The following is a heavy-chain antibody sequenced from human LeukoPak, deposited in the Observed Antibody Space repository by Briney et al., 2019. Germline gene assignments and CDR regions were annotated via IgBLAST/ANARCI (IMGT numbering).Heavy chain of an antibody. Sequence: GGSLRLSCAASGFTFSDYSMNWIRRAPVKGLEWVSYISRSGTTMYYTDSVKGRFTISRDNSKNTLYLQMNSLRAEDTAVYYCAKTGSLYSSTGGYWGQGTLVTVSS. CDR1: GFTFSDYS. CDR2: ISRSGTTM. CDR3: AKTGSLYSSTGGY. D-gene: IGHD6-13*01. V-gene: IGHV3-11*04. J-gene: IGHJ4*02.